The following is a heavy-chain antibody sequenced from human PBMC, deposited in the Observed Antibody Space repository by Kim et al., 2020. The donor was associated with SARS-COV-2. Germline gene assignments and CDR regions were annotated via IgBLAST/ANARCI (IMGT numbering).Heavy chain of an antibody. V-gene: IGHV3-23*01. CDR1: GFTFNSYD. CDR2: IGMRGFTT. J-gene: IGHJ4*02. Sequence: GGSLRLSCAASGFTFNSYDMSWVRQAPGKGLEWVSSIGMRGFTTYYAESVKGRFTISRDNSKNTVYLQMNSLRDDDTATYYCTRRYCNDYWGQGTLVTVS. D-gene: IGHD1-26*01. CDR3: TRRYCNDY.